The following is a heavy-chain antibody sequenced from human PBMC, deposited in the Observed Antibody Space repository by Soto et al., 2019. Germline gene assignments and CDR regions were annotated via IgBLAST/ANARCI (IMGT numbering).Heavy chain of an antibody. CDR2: ISSSSSTI. CDR1: GFTFSSYS. J-gene: IGHJ3*02. CDR3: VRDQLYYYDIFGRPLNGFDI. V-gene: IGHV3-48*01. Sequence: GGALRRSCAASGFTFSSYSMNWVRQAPGKGLEWVSYISSSSSTIYYADPVKGRFTISRDNAENSLYLQMNSLGAEDTALYYCVRDQLYYYDIFGRPLNGFDIWGQGTMVT. D-gene: IGHD3-22*01.